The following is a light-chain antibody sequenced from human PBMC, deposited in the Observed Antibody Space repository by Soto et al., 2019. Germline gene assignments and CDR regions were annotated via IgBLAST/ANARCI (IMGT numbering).Light chain of an antibody. CDR1: QSVDSRY. J-gene: IGKJ2*03. V-gene: IGKV3-20*01. CDR3: QQYGNSPRYS. Sequence: EIVLTQSPGTLSLSPGERATLSCRASQSVDSRYLAWYQQKPGQAPRLLIYAVSSRATGIPDRFSGSGSGTDFTLTISRLEPEDFAEYYCQQYGNSPRYSFGQGTKLELK. CDR2: AVS.